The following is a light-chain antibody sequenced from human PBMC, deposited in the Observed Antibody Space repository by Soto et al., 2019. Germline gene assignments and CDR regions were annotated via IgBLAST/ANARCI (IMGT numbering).Light chain of an antibody. V-gene: IGLV2-14*03. CDR3: ASYTTSSTYV. CDR2: DVS. Sequence: QSALTQPASVSGSPGQSIAISCTGTSSYVGGFNYVSWYQQHPGKAPKFMIYDVSSRPSGVSGRFSGSKSGNTASLTISGLQAEDEADYYCASYTTSSTYVFGTGTKVTVL. CDR1: SSYVGGFNY. J-gene: IGLJ1*01.